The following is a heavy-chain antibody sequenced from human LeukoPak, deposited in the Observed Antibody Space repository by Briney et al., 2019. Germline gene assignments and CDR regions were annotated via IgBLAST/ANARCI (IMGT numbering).Heavy chain of an antibody. Sequence: NPGGSLRLSCAASGFTFSSYTMNWVRQAPGRGLEWVSSISSGGTYMYYADSVKGRFTISRDNAKNSLYLQLNSLRAEDTSVYYCARDTRVDYWGQGTLVTVSS. V-gene: IGHV3-21*01. J-gene: IGHJ4*02. CDR3: ARDTRVDY. CDR2: ISSGGTYM. CDR1: GFTFSSYT.